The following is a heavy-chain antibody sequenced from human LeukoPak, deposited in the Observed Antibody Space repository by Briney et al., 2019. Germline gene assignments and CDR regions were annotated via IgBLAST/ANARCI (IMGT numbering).Heavy chain of an antibody. Sequence: ASVKVSCKASGYTFTSYGISWVRQAPGQGLEWMGWISAYNGNTNYAQKLQGRVTRTTDTSTSTAYMELRSLRSDDTAVYYCARGPAVGATMRDLDYWGQGTLVTVSS. CDR3: ARGPAVGATMRDLDY. D-gene: IGHD1-26*01. CDR2: ISAYNGNT. V-gene: IGHV1-18*01. CDR1: GYTFTSYG. J-gene: IGHJ4*02.